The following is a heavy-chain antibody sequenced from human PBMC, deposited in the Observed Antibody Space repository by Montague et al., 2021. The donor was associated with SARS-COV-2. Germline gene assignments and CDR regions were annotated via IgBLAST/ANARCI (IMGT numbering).Heavy chain of an antibody. CDR2: IYSNDEK. CDR1: GFSLSTPNVG. J-gene: IGHJ4*02. Sequence: PALVKPTQTLTLTCTFSGFSLSTPNVGVGWIRQPPGKALEWVAVIYSNDEKRYSPSLRNRLTITKDTAKNQVVLSLTYVDSVDTATYYCAHLIRYYDIFTGIPFDYWGQGSQVTVSS. CDR3: AHLIRYYDIFTGIPFDY. D-gene: IGHD3-9*01. V-gene: IGHV2-5*01.